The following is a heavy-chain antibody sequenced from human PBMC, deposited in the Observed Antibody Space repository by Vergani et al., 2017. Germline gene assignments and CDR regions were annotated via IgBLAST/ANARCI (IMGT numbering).Heavy chain of an antibody. D-gene: IGHD6-13*01. V-gene: IGHV4-59*01. CDR3: ARGPDMMYPTAGRQDYYYYGMDV. J-gene: IGHJ6*02. CDR2: IYYSGST. CDR1: GGSISSYY. Sequence: QVQLQESGPGLVKPSQTLSLTCTVSGGSISSYYWSWIRQPPGKGLEWIGYIYYSGSTNDNPSLKSRVTISVDTSKKQFSLKLGSVTAADTAVYYCARGPDMMYPTAGRQDYYYYGMDVWGQGTTVTVSS.